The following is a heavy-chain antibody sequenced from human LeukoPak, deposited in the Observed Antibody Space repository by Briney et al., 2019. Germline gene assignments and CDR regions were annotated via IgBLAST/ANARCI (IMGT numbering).Heavy chain of an antibody. CDR2: ISSSATTI. CDR3: VLGRSYFYCMDF. D-gene: IGHD1-26*01. CDR1: GFTFSDYY. J-gene: IGHJ6*03. V-gene: IGHV3-11*01. Sequence: GGSLRLSCAASGFTFSDYYMNWIRQAPGKGLECVSYISSSATTIYYADSVKGRFTISRDNAKNLLYLQMNSLRAEDTAVYYCVLGRSYFYCMDFWGKGTTVTVS.